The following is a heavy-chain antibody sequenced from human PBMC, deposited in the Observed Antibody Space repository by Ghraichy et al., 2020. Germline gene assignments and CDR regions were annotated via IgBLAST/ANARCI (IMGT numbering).Heavy chain of an antibody. V-gene: IGHV2-5*01. D-gene: IGHD5-18*01. CDR3: AHVDTKMVGYTWFDP. Sequence: SGPTLVKPTQTLTLTCTFSGFSLSTSAMGVGWIRQPPGKALEWLALIHWNGDKRYSPSLKSRLSITRDTSKNQVVLTMTNMDPVDTATYYCAHVDTKMVGYTWFDPWGQGTLVTVSS. CDR2: IHWNGDK. CDR1: GFSLSTSAMG. J-gene: IGHJ5*02.